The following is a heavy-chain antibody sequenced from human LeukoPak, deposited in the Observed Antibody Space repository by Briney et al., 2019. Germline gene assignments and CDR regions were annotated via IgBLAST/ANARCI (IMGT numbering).Heavy chain of an antibody. CDR2: ISYDGSNK. V-gene: IGHV3-30*04. J-gene: IGHJ4*02. D-gene: IGHD3-10*01. Sequence: GGSLRLSCAASGFTFSSYAMHRVRQAPGKGLEWVAVISYDGSNKYYADSVKGRFTISRDNSKNTLYLQMNSLRAEDTAVYYCARDDSNYYGSGSYGEVFDYWGQGTLVTVSS. CDR3: ARDDSNYYGSGSYGEVFDY. CDR1: GFTFSSYA.